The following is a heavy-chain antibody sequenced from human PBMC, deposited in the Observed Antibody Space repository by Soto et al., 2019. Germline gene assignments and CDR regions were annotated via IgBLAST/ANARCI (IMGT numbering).Heavy chain of an antibody. J-gene: IGHJ4*02. D-gene: IGHD4-17*01. CDR2: INPSGGST. CDR3: ARYPEDYGDYGYYFDY. CDR1: GYTFTSYY. Sequence: QVQLVQSGAEVKKPGASVKVSCKASGYTFTSYYMHWVRQAPGQGLEWMGIINPSGGSTSYAQKFQGRVTMTRDTSTSTVYMELSILRSDDTAVYYCARYPEDYGDYGYYFDYWGQGTLVTVSS. V-gene: IGHV1-46*03.